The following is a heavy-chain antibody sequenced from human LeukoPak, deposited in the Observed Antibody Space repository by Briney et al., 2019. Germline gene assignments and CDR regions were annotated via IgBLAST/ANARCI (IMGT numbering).Heavy chain of an antibody. CDR1: GGSISYYY. Sequence: SETLSLTCTVSGGSISYYYWSSIRQPPGKGLEWIGYIYYSGTTNYNPSLKSRVTISVDTSKNQFSLKLSSVTAADTAVYYCARHVKTDMVKAHSDYWGQGTLVTVSS. J-gene: IGHJ4*02. D-gene: IGHD5-18*01. CDR2: IYYSGTT. CDR3: ARHVKTDMVKAHSDY. V-gene: IGHV4-59*08.